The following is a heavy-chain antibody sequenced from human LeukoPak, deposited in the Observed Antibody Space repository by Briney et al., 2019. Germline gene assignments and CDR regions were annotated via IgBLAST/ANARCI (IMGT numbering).Heavy chain of an antibody. J-gene: IGHJ4*02. V-gene: IGHV3-21*01. CDR2: ITSSGSHI. CDR3: ARGGSGWYIGSERD. Sequence: KTGGSLRLSCVASGFTFSSYTMNWVRQAPGKGLEWVSSITSSGSHIYYADSVKGRFTISRDNAKNSLYLQMNSLRAEDTAVYYCARGGSGWYIGSERDWGQGTLVTVSS. D-gene: IGHD6-19*01. CDR1: GFTFSSYT.